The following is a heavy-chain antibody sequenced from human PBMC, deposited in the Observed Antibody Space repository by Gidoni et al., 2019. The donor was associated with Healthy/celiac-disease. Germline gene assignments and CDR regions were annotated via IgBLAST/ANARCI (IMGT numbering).Heavy chain of an antibody. V-gene: IGHV1-69*01. CDR1: GGTFSSYA. J-gene: IGHJ4*02. D-gene: IGHD2-15*01. CDR3: AGGGIGYCSGGSCYSGDY. Sequence: QVQLVQSGAEVKKPGSSVKVSCKASGGTFSSYAISWVRQAPGQGLEWMGGIIPSFGTANDAQKFQGRVTITADESTSTAYMELSSLRSEDTAVYYCAGGGIGYCSGGSCYSGDYWGQGTLVTVSS. CDR2: IIPSFGTA.